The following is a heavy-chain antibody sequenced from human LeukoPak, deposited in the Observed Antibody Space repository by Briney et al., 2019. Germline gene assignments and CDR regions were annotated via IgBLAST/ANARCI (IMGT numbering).Heavy chain of an antibody. V-gene: IGHV3-33*01. CDR2: IWYDGSNK. CDR3: AILAGNPY. CDR1: GFTFSNYG. Sequence: PGGSLRLSCAASGFTFSNYGIHWVRQAPGKGLEWVALIWYDGSNKFYADSVKGRFTISRDNSKNTLYLQMNSLRAEDTAVYYCAILAGNPYWGPGTLVTVSS. J-gene: IGHJ4*02. D-gene: IGHD2-21*01.